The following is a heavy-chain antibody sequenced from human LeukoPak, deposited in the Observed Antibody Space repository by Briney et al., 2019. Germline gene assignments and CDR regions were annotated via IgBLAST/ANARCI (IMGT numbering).Heavy chain of an antibody. CDR1: SGSVNSYY. Sequence: SETLSLTCTVSSGSVNSYYRSWIRQPPGKGLEWIGYIYYSGSTNYNPSLKSRVTISVDTSKNQFSLKLSSVTAADTAVYYCARVPAAPRLYMDVWGQGTTVIVSS. D-gene: IGHD2-2*01. J-gene: IGHJ6*02. CDR2: IYYSGST. CDR3: ARVPAAPRLYMDV. V-gene: IGHV4-59*02.